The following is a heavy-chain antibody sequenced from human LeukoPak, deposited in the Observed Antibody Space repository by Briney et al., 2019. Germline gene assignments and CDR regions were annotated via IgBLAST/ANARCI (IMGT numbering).Heavy chain of an antibody. V-gene: IGHV3-30*18. CDR1: GFTFSSYG. J-gene: IGHJ4*02. CDR2: ISYDGSNK. CDR3: AKDRGRYCSAGSCYPFDY. Sequence: GGSLRLSCAASGFTFSSYGMHWVRQAPGKGLEWVAVISYDGSNKYYADSVKGRFTISRDNSKNTLYLQMNSLRADDTAVYYCAKDRGRYCSAGSCYPFDYWGQRTLVTVSS. D-gene: IGHD2-15*01.